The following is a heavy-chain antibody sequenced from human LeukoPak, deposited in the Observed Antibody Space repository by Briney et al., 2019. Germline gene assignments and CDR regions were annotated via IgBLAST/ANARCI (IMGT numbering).Heavy chain of an antibody. Sequence: ASAKVSCKASGYTFTGYYMHWVRQAPGQGLEWMGWINPNSGGTNYAQKFQGRVTMTRDTSISTAYMELSRLRSDDTAVYYCAREDYLGYCSGGSCPKAYWGQGTLVTVSS. D-gene: IGHD2-15*01. CDR2: INPNSGGT. V-gene: IGHV1-2*02. CDR3: AREDYLGYCSGGSCPKAY. CDR1: GYTFTGYY. J-gene: IGHJ4*02.